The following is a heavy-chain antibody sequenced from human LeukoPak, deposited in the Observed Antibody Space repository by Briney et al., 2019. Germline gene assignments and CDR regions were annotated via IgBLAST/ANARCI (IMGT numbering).Heavy chain of an antibody. CDR1: GGSMSSYY. J-gene: IGHJ5*02. Sequence: SETLSLTCTVSGGSMSSYYWSWIRQSPGKGLEWVGYISYSGTTNYNPSLKRRVTIPLGTSKNRFSLNLTSVTAADTAVYYCARHGSGTSLALYPWGQGTLVTVSS. CDR2: ISYSGTT. CDR3: ARHGSGTSLALYP. D-gene: IGHD3-10*01. V-gene: IGHV4-59*08.